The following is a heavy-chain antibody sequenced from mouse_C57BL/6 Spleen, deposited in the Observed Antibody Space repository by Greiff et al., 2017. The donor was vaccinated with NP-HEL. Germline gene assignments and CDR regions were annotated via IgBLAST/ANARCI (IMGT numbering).Heavy chain of an antibody. J-gene: IGHJ1*03. CDR1: GYAFTNYL. Sequence: QVQLQQSGAELVRPGTSVKVSCKASGYAFTNYLIEWVKQRPGQGLEWIGVINPGSGGTNYNEKFKGKATLTADKSSSTAYMQLSSLTSEDSAVYFCARSGGTTVVADWYFDVWGTGTTVTVSS. CDR3: ARSGGTTVVADWYFDV. D-gene: IGHD1-1*01. V-gene: IGHV1-54*01. CDR2: INPGSGGT.